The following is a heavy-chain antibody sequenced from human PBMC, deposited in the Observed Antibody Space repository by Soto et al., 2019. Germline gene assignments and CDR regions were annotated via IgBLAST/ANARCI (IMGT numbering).Heavy chain of an antibody. CDR2: IYYSGST. CDR1: GGSISSGDYY. V-gene: IGHV4-30-4*01. D-gene: IGHD3-16*01. J-gene: IGHJ6*02. CDR3: ARGGGFIGGPYYYYGMDV. Sequence: KSSETLSLTCTVSGGSISSGDYYWSWIRQPPGKGLEWIGYIYYSGSTYYNPSLKSRVTISVDTSKNQFSLKLSSVTAADTAVYYCARGGGFIGGPYYYYGMDVWGQGTTVTVSS.